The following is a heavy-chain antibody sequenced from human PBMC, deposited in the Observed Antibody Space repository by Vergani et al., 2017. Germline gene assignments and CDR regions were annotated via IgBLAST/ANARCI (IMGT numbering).Heavy chain of an antibody. CDR1: GYTFTSYG. D-gene: IGHD2-2*01. Sequence: QVQLVQCGAEVKKPGASVKVSCKASGYTFTSYGISWVRQAPGKGLEWMGWISAYNGNTNYAQTLQGKVTMTTDTSTSTAYMEMRSLGSDDTAVYYCAGDGLGYCSSTSCYGDYYYYMDVWGKGTTVTVSS. J-gene: IGHJ6*03. CDR2: ISAYNGNT. V-gene: IGHV1-18*01. CDR3: AGDGLGYCSSTSCYGDYYYYMDV.